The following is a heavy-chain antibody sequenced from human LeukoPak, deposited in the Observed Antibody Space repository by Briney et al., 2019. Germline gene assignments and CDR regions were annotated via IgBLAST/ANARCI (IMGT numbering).Heavy chain of an antibody. CDR1: GASISSYY. D-gene: IGHD6-13*01. V-gene: IGHV4-59*08. CDR3: ARGFGSSWYYFDY. J-gene: IGHJ4*02. CDR2: IHDSGST. Sequence: SETLSLTCTVSGASISSYYWSWIRQPPGKRLEWIGYIHDSGSTNYNPSLKSRVTISVDTSKRQFSLKLSSVTAADTAVYYCARGFGSSWYYFDYWGQGTLVTASS.